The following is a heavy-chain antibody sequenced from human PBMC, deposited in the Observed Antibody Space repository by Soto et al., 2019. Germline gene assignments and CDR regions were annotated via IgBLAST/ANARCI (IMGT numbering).Heavy chain of an antibody. CDR2: VSTYNGNT. V-gene: IGHV1-18*01. CDR3: ARGRVGDSSGFYFGY. D-gene: IGHD3-22*01. Sequence: QVQLVQSGAEVKEPGASVKVSCKTSGYTFTDYRITWMRQAPGQGLEWMGWVSTYNGNTNYAQKLHDRVTMTTDTSTSTAYMELRSLRSDDTAVYYCARGRVGDSSGFYFGYWGQGTLVTVSS. CDR1: GYTFTDYR. J-gene: IGHJ4*02.